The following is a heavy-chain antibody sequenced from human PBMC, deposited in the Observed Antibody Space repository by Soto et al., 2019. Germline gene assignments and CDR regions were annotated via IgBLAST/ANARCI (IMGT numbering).Heavy chain of an antibody. V-gene: IGHV3-72*01. D-gene: IGHD2-2*01. CDR2: TRNKANSYTT. CDR3: ARGGYCSSTSCYSDYYGMDV. J-gene: IGHJ6*02. CDR1: GFTFSDHY. Sequence: LRLSCAASGFTFSDHYMDWVRQAPGKGLEWVGRTRNKANSYTTEYAASVKGRFTISRDDSKNSLYLQMNSLKTEDTAVYYCARGGYCSSTSCYSDYYGMDVWGQGTTVTVSS.